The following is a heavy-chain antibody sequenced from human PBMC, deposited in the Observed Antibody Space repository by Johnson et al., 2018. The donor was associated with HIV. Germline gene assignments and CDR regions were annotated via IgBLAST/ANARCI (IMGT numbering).Heavy chain of an antibody. V-gene: IGHV3-9*01. CDR3: AKDLGDAVGTTHDAFDI. CDR2: ISWNSGSI. J-gene: IGHJ3*02. CDR1: GFTFDDYA. Sequence: VLLVESGGGLVQPGRSLRLSCAASGFTFDDYAMHWVRQAPGKGLEWVSGISWNSGSIGYADSVKGRFTISRDNAKNSLYLQMNSLRAEDTAVYYCAKDLGDAVGTTHDAFDIWGQGTTVTVSS. D-gene: IGHD1-26*01.